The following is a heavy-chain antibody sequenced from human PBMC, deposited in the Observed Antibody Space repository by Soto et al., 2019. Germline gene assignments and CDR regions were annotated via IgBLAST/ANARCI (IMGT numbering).Heavy chain of an antibody. CDR3: ARDPFIVVVPAAMGGFDY. Sequence: QVQLVESGGGVVQPGRSLRLSCAASGFTFSSYGMHWVRQAPGKGLEWVAVIWYDGSNKYYADSVKGRFTISRDNSKNTLYLQMNSLRAEDTAVYYCARDPFIVVVPAAMGGFDYWGKGTLVTVSS. J-gene: IGHJ4*02. CDR1: GFTFSSYG. V-gene: IGHV3-33*01. CDR2: IWYDGSNK. D-gene: IGHD2-2*01.